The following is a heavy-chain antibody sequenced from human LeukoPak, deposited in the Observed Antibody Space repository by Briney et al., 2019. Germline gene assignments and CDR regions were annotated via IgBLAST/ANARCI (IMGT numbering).Heavy chain of an antibody. CDR3: ARDPGPYNWFDP. CDR1: GFTFSSYA. CDR2: ISYDGSNK. J-gene: IGHJ5*02. Sequence: PGGSLRLSCAASGFTFSSYAMHWVRQAPGKGLEWVAVISYDGSNKYYADSVKGRFTISRDNSKNTLCLQMNSLRAEDTAVYYCARDPGPYNWFDPWGQGTLVTVSS. V-gene: IGHV3-30*04.